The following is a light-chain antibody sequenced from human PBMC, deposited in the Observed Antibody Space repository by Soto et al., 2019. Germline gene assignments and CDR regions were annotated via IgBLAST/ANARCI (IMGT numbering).Light chain of an antibody. CDR2: GAS. CDR3: HQSFTTPYT. Sequence: DIQMTQSPSSLSASVGDRVTITCRASQSVRTYLTWYQRKPGKAPKVLIYGASALQSGVPSRVIGSGSWTYFTLTVSSLHPEDFATYYWHQSFTTPYTFGQGTKLEIK. J-gene: IGKJ2*01. CDR1: QSVRTY. V-gene: IGKV1-39*01.